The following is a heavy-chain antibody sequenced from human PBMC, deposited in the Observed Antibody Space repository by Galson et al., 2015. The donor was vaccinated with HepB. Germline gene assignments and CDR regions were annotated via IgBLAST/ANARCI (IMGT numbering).Heavy chain of an antibody. CDR1: RFTVSSNY. D-gene: IGHD3-22*01. J-gene: IGHJ4*02. Sequence: SLRLSCAASRFTVSSNYMSWVRQAPGKGLEWVSVIYSGGSTYYADSVKGRFTISRHNSKNTLYLQMNSLRAEDTAVYYCARGVGRVVGSRWSSGYPDYWGQGTLVTVSS. V-gene: IGHV3-53*04. CDR2: IYSGGST. CDR3: ARGVGRVVGSRWSSGYPDY.